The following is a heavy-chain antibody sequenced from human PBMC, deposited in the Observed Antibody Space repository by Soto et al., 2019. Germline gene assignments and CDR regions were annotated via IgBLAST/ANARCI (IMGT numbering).Heavy chain of an antibody. CDR2: VYYSGTT. J-gene: IGHJ4*02. V-gene: IGHV4-30-4*01. CDR1: GGSIRNGDYY. Sequence: KPSETLSLTCTVSGGSIRNGDYYWGWIRQPPGKGLEWIGYVYYSGTTYSHPSLNSRVSISVDTSENQFSLRLTSVTAADTAVYYCVTVNLVGAAYYFDYGGPGTLVT. D-gene: IGHD1-26*01. CDR3: VTVNLVGAAYYFDY.